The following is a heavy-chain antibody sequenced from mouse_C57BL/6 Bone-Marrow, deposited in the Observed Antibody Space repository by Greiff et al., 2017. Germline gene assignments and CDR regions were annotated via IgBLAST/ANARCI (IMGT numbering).Heavy chain of an antibody. J-gene: IGHJ2*01. V-gene: IGHV5-9-1*02. CDR2: ISSGGDYI. Sequence: EVKVEEPGEGLVKPGGSLKLSCAASGFTFSSYAMSWVRQTPEKRLEWVAYISSGGDYIYYADTVKGRFTISRDNARNTLYLQMSSLKSEDTAMYYCTRVYYGSGLYFDYWGQGTTLTVSS. D-gene: IGHD1-1*01. CDR3: TRVYYGSGLYFDY. CDR1: GFTFSSYA.